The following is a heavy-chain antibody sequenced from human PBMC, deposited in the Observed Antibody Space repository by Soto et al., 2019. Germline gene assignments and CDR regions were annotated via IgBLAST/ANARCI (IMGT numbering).Heavy chain of an antibody. CDR1: GYTFTGHH. D-gene: IGHD2-15*01. V-gene: IGHV1-2*02. CDR3: AKDVRHCRRGSCPQGH. CDR2: INPISGGT. J-gene: IGHJ4*02. Sequence: ASVKVSCKTSGYTFTGHHIHWVRQAPGQGLEWMGWINPISGGTKYREKFQGRVSITRDKSSSTAYMELSSLTSDDSAVYYCAKDVRHCRRGSCPQGHWGQALLVTLSS.